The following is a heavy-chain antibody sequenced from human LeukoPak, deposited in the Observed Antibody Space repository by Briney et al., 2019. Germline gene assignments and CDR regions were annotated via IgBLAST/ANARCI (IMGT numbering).Heavy chain of an antibody. CDR3: ATNHCSGGSCYPGWFDP. V-gene: IGHV4-34*01. D-gene: IGHD2-15*01. CDR1: GGSFSGYY. Sequence: SETLSLTCAVYGGSFSGYYWSWIRQPPGKGLEWIGEINHSGSTNYSPSLKSRVTISVDTSKNQFSLKLSSVTAADTAVYYCATNHCSGGSCYPGWFDPWGQGTLVTVSS. J-gene: IGHJ5*02. CDR2: INHSGST.